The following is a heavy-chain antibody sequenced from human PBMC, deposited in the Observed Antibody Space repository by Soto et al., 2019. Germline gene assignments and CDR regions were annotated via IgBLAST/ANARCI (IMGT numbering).Heavy chain of an antibody. CDR3: ARGSDRYYYGSGSYSSFVC. J-gene: IGHJ4*02. CDR1: GGSFSGYY. CDR2: INHSGST. D-gene: IGHD3-10*01. V-gene: IGHV4-34*01. Sequence: QVQLQQWGAGLLKPSETLSLTCAVYGGSFSGYYWSWIRQPPGKGLEWIGEINHSGSTNYNPSLKSRVTISVDTSKNQFSLKLSSVTAADTAVYYCARGSDRYYYGSGSYSSFVCWGQGTLVTVSS.